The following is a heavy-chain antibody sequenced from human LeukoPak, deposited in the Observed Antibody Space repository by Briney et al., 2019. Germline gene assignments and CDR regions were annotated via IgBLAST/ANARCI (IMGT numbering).Heavy chain of an antibody. CDR2: INPNSGGT. CDR3: ARLGRDKAVAGTYYFDY. J-gene: IGHJ4*02. CDR1: GYTFTAYY. D-gene: IGHD6-19*01. V-gene: IGHV1-2*04. Sequence: ASVTVSCKASGYTFTAYYMHWVRQAPGQGLEWMGWINPNSGGTNYAQKFQGWVTMTRDTSISTAYMELSRLRSDDTAVYYCARLGRDKAVAGTYYFDYWGQGTLVTVSS.